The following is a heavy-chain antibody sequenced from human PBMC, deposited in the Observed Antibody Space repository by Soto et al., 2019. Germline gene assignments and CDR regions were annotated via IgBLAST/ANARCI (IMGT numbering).Heavy chain of an antibody. Sequence: PSETLSLTCTVSGDSVSSGNYYWTWIRQPPGKGLEWIGSIYFTGSTSYNPSLKSRLTMSIDTSRNLFSLRLDSVTAADTAVYYCGRVTVDTYMIYWSDPWGQGTMVTVSS. CDR3: GRVTVDTYMIYWSDP. J-gene: IGHJ5*02. V-gene: IGHV4-61*01. CDR2: IYFTGST. D-gene: IGHD3-16*01. CDR1: GDSVSSGNYY.